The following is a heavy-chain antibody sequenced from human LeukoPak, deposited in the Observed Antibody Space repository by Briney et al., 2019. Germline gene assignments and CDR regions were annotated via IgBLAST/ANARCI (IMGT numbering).Heavy chain of an antibody. Sequence: GGSLRLTCAASGFAFSNFAMSWVRQAPGMGLELISAILSGGDVFFYGDSVRGRFTISRDDSTNTLFLQMNNLRADDSAVYYCARDPNGNYVGAFEMWGPGTTVTVSS. J-gene: IGHJ3*02. CDR2: ILSGGDVF. CDR3: ARDPNGNYVGAFEM. CDR1: GFAFSNFA. D-gene: IGHD4-17*01. V-gene: IGHV3-23*01.